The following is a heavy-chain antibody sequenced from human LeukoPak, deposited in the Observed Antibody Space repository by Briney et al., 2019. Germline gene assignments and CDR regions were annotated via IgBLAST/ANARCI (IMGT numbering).Heavy chain of an antibody. J-gene: IGHJ3*01. Sequence: ASQTLSLTCSVSGASVSTTAYFWNWIRQPAGEGLEWIGRIYAGGNTHYNPSLKSRVTMSLDTSKNQFSLTMNSVTAADSAVYFCASYREAYDLYPHGLDVWGRGTVVTVSS. D-gene: IGHD5-24*01. V-gene: IGHV4-61*02. CDR1: GASVSTTAYF. CDR2: IYAGGNT. CDR3: ASYREAYDLYPHGLDV.